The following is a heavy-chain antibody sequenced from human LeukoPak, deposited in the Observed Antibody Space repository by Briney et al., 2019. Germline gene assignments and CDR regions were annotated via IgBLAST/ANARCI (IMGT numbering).Heavy chain of an antibody. V-gene: IGHV4-59*09. D-gene: IGHD3-16*01. Sequence: WIGYIFYSGSANYNPSLKNRVSMSMDTSKNQFSLKLTSVTAADTAMYYCARGVYEAQSDPWGQGTLVIVSS. CDR2: IFYSGSA. CDR3: ARGVYEAQSDP. J-gene: IGHJ5*02.